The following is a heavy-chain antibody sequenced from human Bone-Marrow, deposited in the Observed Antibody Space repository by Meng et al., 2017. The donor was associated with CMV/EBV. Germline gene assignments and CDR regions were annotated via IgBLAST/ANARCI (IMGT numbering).Heavy chain of an antibody. CDR2: SRSREFGGTR. CDR1: GFIFNDYA. V-gene: IGHV3-49*04. J-gene: IGHJ4*02. D-gene: IGHD6-19*01. Sequence: GGSLRLSCATSGFIFNDYALAWVRQAPGKGLELVGFSRSREFGGTREYAASVQGRFDISRDSSGNILHLQMDGLQTDDTAVYFCARGRTGTGWKYYFDHWGRGTLVTVSS. CDR3: ARGRTGTGWKYYFDH.